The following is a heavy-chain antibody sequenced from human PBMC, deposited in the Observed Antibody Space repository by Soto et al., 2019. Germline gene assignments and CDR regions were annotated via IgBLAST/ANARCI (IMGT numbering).Heavy chain of an antibody. CDR2: IYSGGST. CDR3: ARGPGGFGDFSLAY. J-gene: IGHJ4*02. CDR1: GGSISQYY. D-gene: IGHD4-17*01. Sequence: QLQLQESGPGLVKPSETLSLSCGVSGGSISQYYLSWIRQPAGKGLEWIGRIYSGGSTNYNPSLESRVTMSVDTSKNKLSLKLSSVTAADTAVYYCARGPGGFGDFSLAYWGQGTLVPVSS. V-gene: IGHV4-4*07.